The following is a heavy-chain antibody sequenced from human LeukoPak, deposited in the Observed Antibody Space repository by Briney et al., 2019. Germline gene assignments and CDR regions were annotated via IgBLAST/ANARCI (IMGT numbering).Heavy chain of an antibody. CDR2: VKSRSAGETT. CDR1: GFSISNDW. CDR3: TLIQGWGSGSYYRDF. Sequence: GGSLRLTCAASGFSISNDWMSWVRQAPGKGLEWVARVKSRSAGETTDYAAPVKGRFTISRDDSKNTLYLQMNSLKTEDTAVYYCTLIQGWGSGSYYRDFWGQGTLVTVSS. D-gene: IGHD3-10*01. V-gene: IGHV3-15*01. J-gene: IGHJ4*02.